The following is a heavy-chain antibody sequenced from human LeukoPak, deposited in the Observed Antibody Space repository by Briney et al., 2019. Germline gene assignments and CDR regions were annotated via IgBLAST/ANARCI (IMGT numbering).Heavy chain of an antibody. CDR3: ASALGDYAN. CDR1: GYSFSSYG. V-gene: IGHV1-18*01. J-gene: IGHJ4*02. Sequence: ASVKVSCKASGYSFSSYGMSWVRQAPGQGLEWMGWISAYDGNKNYAKKFQGRVTMTRDTSTSTVYMELSSLRSEDTAVYYCASALGDYANWGQGTLVTVSS. CDR2: ISAYDGNK. D-gene: IGHD4-17*01.